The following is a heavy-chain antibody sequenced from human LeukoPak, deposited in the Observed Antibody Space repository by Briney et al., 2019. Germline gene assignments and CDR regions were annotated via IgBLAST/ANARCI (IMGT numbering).Heavy chain of an antibody. CDR1: GGSFSGYY. CDR3: ARGYCSGGSCSGMDV. CDR2: INHSGST. Sequence: SETLSLTCAVYGGSFSGYYWSWIRQPPGKGLEWIGEINHSGSTNYNPSLKSRVTISVDTSKNQFSLKLSSVTAADTAVYYCARGYCSGGSCSGMDVWGQGTTVTVSS. J-gene: IGHJ6*02. D-gene: IGHD2-15*01. V-gene: IGHV4-34*01.